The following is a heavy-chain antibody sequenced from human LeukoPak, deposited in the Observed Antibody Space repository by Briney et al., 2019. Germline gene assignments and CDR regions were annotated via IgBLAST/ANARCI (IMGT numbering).Heavy chain of an antibody. Sequence: GGSLRLSCAASGFTFSSYWMSWVRQAPGKGLEWVANIKQDGSEKYYVDSVKGRFTISRDNAKNSPYMQMHSLRAEDTAVYYCGTLSWYSMGWYAGFFDLGGRGTLVTVSS. CDR3: GTLSWYSMGWYAGFFDL. CDR2: IKQDGSEK. CDR1: GFTFSSYW. V-gene: IGHV3-7*01. J-gene: IGHJ2*01. D-gene: IGHD6-19*01.